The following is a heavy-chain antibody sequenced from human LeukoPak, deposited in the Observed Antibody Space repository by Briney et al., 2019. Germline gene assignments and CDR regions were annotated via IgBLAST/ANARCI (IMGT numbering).Heavy chain of an antibody. CDR3: AGTNITSYYDSRGYDAFDV. CDR2: IYPDDSDT. CDR1: GNTFTAYW. Sequence: GESLKISCKGSGNTFTAYWIAWVRQMPGKGLEWMGIIYPDDSDTRYSPSFQGQVTISADKSVRTAYLQWSSLKASDTAMYYDAGTNITSYYDSRGYDAFDVWGQGTMVTVSS. D-gene: IGHD3-22*01. J-gene: IGHJ3*01. V-gene: IGHV5-51*01.